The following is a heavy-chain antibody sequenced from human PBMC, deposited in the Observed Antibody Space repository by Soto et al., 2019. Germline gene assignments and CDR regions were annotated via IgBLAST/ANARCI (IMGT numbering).Heavy chain of an antibody. CDR1: GFSFSSAC. D-gene: IGHD4-17*01. Sequence: GGSVRGSWAASGFSFSSACRSWVRQAPGKGLEWVGRIKSKTDGGTTDYAAPVKGRFTISRDDSKNTLYLQMNSLKTEDTAVYYCTTDSRSSRDYVGGYDYRSXRTLXTVSS. CDR2: IKSKTDGGTT. CDR3: TTDSRSSRDYVGGYDY. V-gene: IGHV3-15*01. J-gene: IGHJ4*01.